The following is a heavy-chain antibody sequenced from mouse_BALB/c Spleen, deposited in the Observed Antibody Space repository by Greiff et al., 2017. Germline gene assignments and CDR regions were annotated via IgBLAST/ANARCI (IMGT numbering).Heavy chain of an antibody. J-gene: IGHJ3*01. CDR2: INPSSGYT. CDR3: ARFDYGAWFAY. CDR1: GYTFTSYT. D-gene: IGHD2-4*01. Sequence: QVQLKESGAELARPGASVKMSCKASGYTFTSYTMHWVKQRPGQGLEWIGYINPSSGYTNYNQKFKDKATLTADKSSSTAYMQLSSLTSEDSAVYSCARFDYGAWFAYWGQGTLVTVSA. V-gene: IGHV1-4*01.